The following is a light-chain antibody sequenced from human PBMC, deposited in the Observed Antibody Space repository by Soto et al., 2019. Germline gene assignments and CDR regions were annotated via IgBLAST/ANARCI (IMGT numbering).Light chain of an antibody. V-gene: IGKV3D-15*01. CDR1: QSVNIN. CDR3: QQYKDWPPPT. J-gene: IGKJ4*01. CDR2: GAS. Sequence: EIVMTQSPVTLSASPGERVTLSCRASQSVNINLAWYQQRPGQAPRVLIYGASNRASGIPDRFSGSGSGTDFTLTISSLEPDDFALYYCQQYKDWPPPTFGGGTRVEIK.